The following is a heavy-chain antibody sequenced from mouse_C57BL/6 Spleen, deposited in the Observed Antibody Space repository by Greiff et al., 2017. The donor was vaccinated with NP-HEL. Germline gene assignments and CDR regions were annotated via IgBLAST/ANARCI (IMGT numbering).Heavy chain of an antibody. CDR2: IWSGGST. CDR1: GFSLTSYG. Sequence: QVQLQQSGPGLVQPSQSLSITCTVSGFSLTSYGVHWVRQSPGKGLEWLGVIWSGGSTDYNAAFISRLSISKDKSKSQVFFKMNSLQADDTAIYYCARKKGRIYYGNYEDAMDYWGQGTSVTVSS. D-gene: IGHD2-1*01. V-gene: IGHV2-2*01. CDR3: ARKKGRIYYGNYEDAMDY. J-gene: IGHJ4*01.